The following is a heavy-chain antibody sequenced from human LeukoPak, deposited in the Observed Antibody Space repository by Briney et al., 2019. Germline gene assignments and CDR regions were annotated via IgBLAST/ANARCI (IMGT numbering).Heavy chain of an antibody. CDR3: ARGQREYSSSWYVGFDP. V-gene: IGHV1-69*05. Sequence: GASVKVSCKASGGTFSSYAISWVRQAPGQGLEWMGRIIPIFGTANSAQKFQGRVTITTDESTSTAYMELSSLRSEDTAVYYCARGQREYSSSWYVGFDPWGQGTLVTVSS. CDR1: GGTFSSYA. D-gene: IGHD6-13*01. J-gene: IGHJ5*02. CDR2: IIPIFGTA.